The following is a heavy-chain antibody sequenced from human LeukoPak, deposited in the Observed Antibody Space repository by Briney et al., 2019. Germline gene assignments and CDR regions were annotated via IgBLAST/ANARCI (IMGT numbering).Heavy chain of an antibody. CDR3: ARGVSGQSLSWFDP. Sequence: ASVKASCKASGGTFSSYAISWVRQAPGQGLEWMGGIIPIFGTANYAQKFQGRVTITADESTSTAYMELSSLRSEDTAVYYCARGVSGQSLSWFDPWGQGTLVTVSS. CDR1: GGTFSSYA. CDR2: IIPIFGTA. D-gene: IGHD1-26*01. V-gene: IGHV1-69*13. J-gene: IGHJ5*02.